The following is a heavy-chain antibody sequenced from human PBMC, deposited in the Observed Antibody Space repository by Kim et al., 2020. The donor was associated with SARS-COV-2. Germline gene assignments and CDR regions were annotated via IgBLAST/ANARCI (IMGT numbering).Heavy chain of an antibody. CDR1: GFTFSSYG. J-gene: IGHJ3*01. CDR3: TTELGIEVSSLGFEP. Sequence: GGSLRLSCEASGFTFSSYGMHWVRHSPGNVLVWVAAICHHGCYKFHAASLKGMFTISRYNFKNILSLQMNSLRAEDTALYYCTTELGIEVSSLGFEPWGQGTMVTDYS. V-gene: IGHV3-33*01. D-gene: IGHD7-27*01. CDR2: ICHHGCYK.